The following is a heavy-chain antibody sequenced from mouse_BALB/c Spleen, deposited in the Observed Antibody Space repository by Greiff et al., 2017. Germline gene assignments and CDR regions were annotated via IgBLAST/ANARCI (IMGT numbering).Heavy chain of an antibody. CDR3: ARESNPYYFDY. J-gene: IGHJ2*01. D-gene: IGHD2-5*01. CDR2: IDPANGNT. Sequence: VQLKESGAELVKPGASVKLSCTASGFNIKDTYMHWVKQRPEQGLEWIGRIDPANGNTKYDPKFQGKATITADTSSNTAYLQLSSLTSEDTAVYYCARESNPYYFDYWGQGTTLTVSS. V-gene: IGHV14-3*02. CDR1: GFNIKDTY.